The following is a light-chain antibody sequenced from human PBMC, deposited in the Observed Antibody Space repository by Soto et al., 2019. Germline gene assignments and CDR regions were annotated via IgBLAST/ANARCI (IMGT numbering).Light chain of an antibody. J-gene: IGLJ3*02. CDR1: SSDVGAYNY. CDR3: SSYAGSNTWV. Sequence: QSALTQPPSASGSPGQSVTVSCTGTSSDVGAYNYVSWYRQHPGKAPKLLIFEVNSRPSGVPDRFSGSKSGNTASLTVSGLQAEDESHYYCSSYAGSNTWVFGGGTK. CDR2: EVN. V-gene: IGLV2-8*01.